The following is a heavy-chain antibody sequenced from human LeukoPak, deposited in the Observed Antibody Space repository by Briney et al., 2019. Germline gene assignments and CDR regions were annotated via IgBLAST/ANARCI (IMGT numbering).Heavy chain of an antibody. J-gene: IGHJ6*04. CDR1: GGTFSSYA. Sequence: GASVKVSCKASGGTFSSYAISWVRQAPGQGLEWMGGIIPIFGTANYAQKFQGRVTITADEPTSTAYMELSSLRSEDTAVYYCARDRVTMVRGVIGYGMDVWGKGTTVTVSS. D-gene: IGHD3-10*01. V-gene: IGHV1-69*13. CDR2: IIPIFGTA. CDR3: ARDRVTMVRGVIGYGMDV.